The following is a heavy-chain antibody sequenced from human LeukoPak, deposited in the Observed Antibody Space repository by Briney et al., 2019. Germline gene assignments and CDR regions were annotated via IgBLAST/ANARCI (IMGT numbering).Heavy chain of an antibody. CDR1: GFTFSSYW. Sequence: PGGSLRLSCAASGFTFSSYWMSWVRQAPGEGLEWVANIKQDGTEKYYTDSVKGRFSISRDNAKNSLYLQMHALRAEDTAVYYCARDVRPDYWGGGTLVSVS. J-gene: IGHJ4*02. D-gene: IGHD6-6*01. V-gene: IGHV3-7*04. CDR3: ARDVRPDY. CDR2: IKQDGTEK.